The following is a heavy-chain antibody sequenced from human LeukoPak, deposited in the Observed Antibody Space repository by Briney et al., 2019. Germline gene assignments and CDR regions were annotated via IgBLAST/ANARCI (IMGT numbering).Heavy chain of an antibody. Sequence: SETLSLTRAVYGGSFSGYYWSWIRQPPGKGLEWIGEINHSGSTNYNPSLKSRVTISVDTSKNQFSLKLSSVTAADTAVYYCARETTTVIYFDYWGQGTLVTVSS. CDR1: GGSFSGYY. D-gene: IGHD4-17*01. J-gene: IGHJ4*02. V-gene: IGHV4-34*01. CDR3: ARETTTVIYFDY. CDR2: INHSGST.